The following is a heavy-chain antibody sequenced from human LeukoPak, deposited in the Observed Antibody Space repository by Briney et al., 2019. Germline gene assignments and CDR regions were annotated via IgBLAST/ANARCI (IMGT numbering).Heavy chain of an antibody. CDR1: GGSISSYY. V-gene: IGHV4-59*08. CDR3: ARSPPRYSCGWPYNWFDP. D-gene: IGHD6-19*01. Sequence: PSETLSLTCTVSGGSISSYYWSWIRQPPGKGLEWIGYIYYSGSTNYNPSLKSRVTISVDTSKNQFSLKLSSVTAADTAVYYCARSPPRYSCGWPYNWFDPWGQGTLVTVSS. CDR2: IYYSGST. J-gene: IGHJ5*02.